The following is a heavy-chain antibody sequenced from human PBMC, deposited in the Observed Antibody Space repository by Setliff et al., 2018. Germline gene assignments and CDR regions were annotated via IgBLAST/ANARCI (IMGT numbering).Heavy chain of an antibody. CDR2: INPNSGGT. J-gene: IGHJ4*02. CDR3: ARDAGGTISIAVFDY. CDR1: GYTFTGYY. Sequence: ASVKVSCKASGYTFTGYYMHWVRQAPGQGLEWMGWINPNSGGTNYAQKFQGWVTMTRDTSISTAYMELSRLRSDDTAVYYCARDAGGTISIAVFDYWGQGTLVTVSS. D-gene: IGHD6-19*01. V-gene: IGHV1-2*04.